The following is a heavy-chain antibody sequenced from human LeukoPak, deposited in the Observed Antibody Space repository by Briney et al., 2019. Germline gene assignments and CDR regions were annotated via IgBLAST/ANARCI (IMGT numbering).Heavy chain of an antibody. CDR1: GFTFSDYW. CDR2: IKEDGSEK. J-gene: IGHJ4*02. D-gene: IGHD1-26*01. CDR3: VSQEGAPR. V-gene: IGHV3-7*01. Sequence: GGSLRLSCAASGFTFSDYWMSWVRQTPGKGLEWVANIKEDGSEKDYVDSVKGRFTISRDNANKSVFLQMNNLRAEDTAVYYCVSQEGAPRWGQGTRFIVSS.